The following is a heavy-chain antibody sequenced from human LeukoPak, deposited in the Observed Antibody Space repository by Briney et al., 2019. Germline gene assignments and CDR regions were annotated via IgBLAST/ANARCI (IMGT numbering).Heavy chain of an antibody. V-gene: IGHV4-30-4*01. CDR3: ATVVVVAATNYYYYATDV. CDR1: GGSIRSDDYY. D-gene: IGHD2-15*01. J-gene: IGHJ6*02. CDR2: IFYTGNT. Sequence: SETLSLTCTVSGGSIRSDDYYWSWIRQPPGKGLEWIGYIFYTGNTHYNPSLQSRVTFSVDTSKNQFSLKLSSVTAADTAVYFCATVVVVAATNYYYYATDVWGQGTTATVSS.